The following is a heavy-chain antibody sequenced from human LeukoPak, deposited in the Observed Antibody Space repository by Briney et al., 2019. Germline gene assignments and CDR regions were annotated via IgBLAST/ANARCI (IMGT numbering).Heavy chain of an antibody. D-gene: IGHD1-20*01. V-gene: IGHV1-18*01. CDR1: GGTFSSYA. CDR2: ISAYNGNT. CDR3: ARDYSSYNWNQNDAFDI. Sequence: ASVKVSCRASGGTFSSYAISWVRQAPGQGLEWMGWISAYNGNTNYAQKLQGRVTMTTDTSTSTAYMELRSLRSDDTAVYYCARDYSSYNWNQNDAFDIWGQGTMVTVSS. J-gene: IGHJ3*02.